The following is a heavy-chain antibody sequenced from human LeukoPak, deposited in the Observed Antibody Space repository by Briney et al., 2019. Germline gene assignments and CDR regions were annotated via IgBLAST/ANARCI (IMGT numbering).Heavy chain of an antibody. CDR1: GFTVSNNY. J-gene: IGHJ4*02. D-gene: IGHD3-22*01. Sequence: PGGSLRLSCAASGFTVSNNYMTWVRQAPGKGLEWVSVIYTDGRTHYADTVKGRFTVSRDSSENTLYLQMSSLRAEDTAAYYCTRDYGYYDSSPPDWGQGTLVTVSS. CDR3: TRDYGYYDSSPPD. V-gene: IGHV3-53*01. CDR2: IYTDGRT.